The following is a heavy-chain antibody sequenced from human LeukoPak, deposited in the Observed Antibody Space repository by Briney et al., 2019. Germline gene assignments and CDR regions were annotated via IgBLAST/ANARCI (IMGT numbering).Heavy chain of an antibody. CDR3: AKLNPDMLAAINYFEY. CDR2: IIPIFGTA. V-gene: IGHV1-69*13. CDR1: GGTFSSYA. Sequence: ASVKVSCKASGGTFSSYAISWVRQAPGQGLEWMGGIIPIFGTANYAQKFQGRVTITADESTSTAYMELSSLRAEDTAIYFCAKLNPDMLAAINYFEYWGQGTLVTVSS. J-gene: IGHJ4*02. D-gene: IGHD3-9*01.